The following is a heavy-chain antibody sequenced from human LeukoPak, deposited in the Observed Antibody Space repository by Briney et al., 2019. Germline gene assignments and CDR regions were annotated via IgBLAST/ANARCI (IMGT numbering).Heavy chain of an antibody. CDR2: IIPIFGTA. CDR3: ARVKSLGSSWYLGWFDP. V-gene: IGHV1-69*13. D-gene: IGHD6-13*01. CDR1: GGTFSSYA. J-gene: IGHJ5*02. Sequence: VASVTVSCKASGGTFSSYAISWVRQAPGQGLEWMGGIIPIFGTANYAQKFQGRVTITADESTSTAYMELSSLRSEDTAVYYCARVKSLGSSWYLGWFDPWGQGTLVTVSS.